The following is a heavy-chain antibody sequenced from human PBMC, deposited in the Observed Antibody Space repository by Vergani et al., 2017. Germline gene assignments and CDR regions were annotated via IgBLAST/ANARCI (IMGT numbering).Heavy chain of an antibody. V-gene: IGHV4-34*02. Sequence: QVQLQQWGAGLVKPSETLSLTCVVHGGSLSGSYWSWIRQPPGKGLEWIGEINHSGSANYNPSLQSRVTISVDTSKNKFSLKLSSVTAADTAVYYCARGHPFDPWGQGTLVTVSS. CDR3: ARGHPFDP. J-gene: IGHJ5*02. CDR1: GGSLSGSY. CDR2: INHSGSA.